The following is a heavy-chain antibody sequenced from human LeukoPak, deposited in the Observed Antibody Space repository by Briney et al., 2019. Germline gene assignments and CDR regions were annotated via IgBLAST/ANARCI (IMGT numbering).Heavy chain of an antibody. D-gene: IGHD3-22*01. CDR2: ISAYNGNT. J-gene: IGHJ4*02. CDR1: GYTFTSYG. V-gene: IGHV1-18*01. CDR3: ARGDQYYYDSSGSRYYFDY. Sequence: ASVKVSCKASGYTFTSYGISWVRQAPGQGLEWMGRISAYNGNTNYAQKLQGRVTMTTDTSTSTAYMELRSLRSDDTAVYYCARGDQYYYDSSGSRYYFDYWGQGTLVTVSS.